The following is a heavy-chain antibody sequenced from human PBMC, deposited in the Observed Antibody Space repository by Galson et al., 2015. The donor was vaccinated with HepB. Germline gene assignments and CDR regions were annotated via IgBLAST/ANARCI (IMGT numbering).Heavy chain of an antibody. CDR1: GGTFSSYA. CDR3: ARSETTTVTTAGAHFDY. J-gene: IGHJ4*02. D-gene: IGHD4-17*01. CDR2: IIPIFGTA. V-gene: IGHV1-69*13. Sequence: SVKVSCKASGGTFSSYAISWVRQAPGQGLEWMGGIIPIFGTANYAQKFQGRATITADESTSTAYMELSSLRSEDTAVYYCARSETTTVTTAGAHFDYWGQGTLVTVSS.